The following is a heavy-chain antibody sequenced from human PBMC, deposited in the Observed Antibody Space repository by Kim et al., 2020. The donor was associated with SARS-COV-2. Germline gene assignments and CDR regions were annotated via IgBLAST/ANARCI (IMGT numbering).Heavy chain of an antibody. J-gene: IGHJ3*02. Sequence: GGSLRLSCAASGFTFSSYDMHWVRQATGKGLEWVSAIGTAGDTYYPGSVKGRLTISRENAKNSLYLQMNSLRAGDTAVYYCARVLGAQGAFDIWGQGTMVTVAS. V-gene: IGHV3-13*01. CDR3: ARVLGAQGAFDI. D-gene: IGHD3-16*01. CDR2: IGTAGDT. CDR1: GFTFSSYD.